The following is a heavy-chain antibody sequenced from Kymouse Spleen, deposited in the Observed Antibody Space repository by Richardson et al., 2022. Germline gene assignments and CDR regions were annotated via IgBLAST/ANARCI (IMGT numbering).Heavy chain of an antibody. D-gene: IGHD3-9*01. J-gene: IGHJ6*02. Sequence: QVQLQQWGAGLLKPSETLSLTCAVYGGSFSGYYWSWIRQPPGKGLEWIGEINHSGSTNYNPSLKSRVTISVDTSKNQFSLKLSSVTAADTAVYYCARGQGDYDILTGYYKDYYGMDVWGQGTTVTVSS. V-gene: IGHV4-34*01. CDR3: ARGQGDYDILTGYYKDYYGMDV. CDR1: GGSFSGYY. CDR2: INHSGST.